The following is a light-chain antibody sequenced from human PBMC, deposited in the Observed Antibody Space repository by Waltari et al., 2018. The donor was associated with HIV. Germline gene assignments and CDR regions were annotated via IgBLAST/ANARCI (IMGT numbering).Light chain of an antibody. V-gene: IGKV3D-15*03. Sequence: EIVMTQFPATLSVSPGERVIFSCRASESLGNNLAWYQYKPGQAHRLLIYGASIRTAGTPARFSGGGSGTDFTLTVTIVQSEDFAVYYCHQYKDWPVTFGQGTRLDIK. CDR3: HQYKDWPVT. J-gene: IGKJ5*01. CDR2: GAS. CDR1: ESLGNN.